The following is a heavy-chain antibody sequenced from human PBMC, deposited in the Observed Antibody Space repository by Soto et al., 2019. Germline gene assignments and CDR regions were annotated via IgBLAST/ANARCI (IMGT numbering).Heavy chain of an antibody. Sequence: ASVKVSCKASGYTFTSYYMHWVRQAPGQGLEWMGIINPSGGSTSYAQKFQGRVTMTRDTSTSTVYMELSSLRSEDTAVYYGASDYYGGNDNGAFDIWGKGTMVTVSS. CDR1: GYTFTSYY. J-gene: IGHJ3*02. CDR3: ASDYYGGNDNGAFDI. D-gene: IGHD4-17*01. CDR2: INPSGGST. V-gene: IGHV1-46*01.